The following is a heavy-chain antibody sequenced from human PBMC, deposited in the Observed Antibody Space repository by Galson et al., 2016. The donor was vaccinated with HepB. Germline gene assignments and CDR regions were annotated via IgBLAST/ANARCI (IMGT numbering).Heavy chain of an antibody. V-gene: IGHV2-5*02. CDR1: GFSLSTRGVG. CDR3: AHTGPPRTDDDYRPWSFDL. D-gene: IGHD4-17*01. J-gene: IGHJ2*01. Sequence: PALVKPTQTLTLTCTFSGFSLSTRGVGVGWIRQPPGKALEWFALVYWDDHTRYSPSLQSRLTITKDTSKNQVVLTMTNMDPVDTATYYCAHTGPPRTDDDYRPWSFDLWGRGTLVTVSS. CDR2: VYWDDHT.